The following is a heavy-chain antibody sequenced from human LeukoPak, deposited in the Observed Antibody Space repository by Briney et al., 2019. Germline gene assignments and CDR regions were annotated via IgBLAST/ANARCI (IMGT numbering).Heavy chain of an antibody. CDR1: GASISDYY. J-gene: IGHJ6*02. D-gene: IGHD3-22*01. CDR2: ITNSGST. CDR3: ARHRSYYYDSSGYYSYGMDV. V-gene: IGHV4-59*08. Sequence: SETLSLTCTVSGASISDYYWNWIRQPPGKGLEWIGYITNSGSTNYNPSLKSRATISVDTSKNQFSLKLSSVTAADTAVYYCARHRSYYYDSSGYYSYGMDVWGQGTAVTVSS.